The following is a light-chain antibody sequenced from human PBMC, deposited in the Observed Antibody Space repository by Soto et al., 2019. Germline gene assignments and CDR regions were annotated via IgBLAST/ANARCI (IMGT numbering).Light chain of an antibody. CDR3: QQRDSWPIT. CDR2: GAS. J-gene: IGKJ5*01. V-gene: IGKV3D-20*02. CDR1: QSVSGYY. Sequence: EIVMTQSPATLSVSPGERATLSCRASQSVSGYYLAWYQQKPGQAPRLLIFGASNRATGIPARFSGSGSGTDFTLTINSLEPDDFAVYYCQQRDSWPITFGQGTRLEIK.